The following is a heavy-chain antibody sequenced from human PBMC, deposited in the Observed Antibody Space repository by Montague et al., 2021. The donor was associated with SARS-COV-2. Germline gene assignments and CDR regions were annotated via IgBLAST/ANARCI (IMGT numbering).Heavy chain of an antibody. CDR3: VRHPRTYNGFWSGYSGRLVFQFDS. V-gene: IGHV4-34*01. D-gene: IGHD3-3*01. J-gene: IGHJ4*02. CDR2: IKQSGST. CDR1: GGSFGDDH. Sequence: SETLSLTCAVYGGSFGDDHWSWIRQPPGKGLEWIGDIKQSGSTNYNPSXXSRGTISVDTSKNQFSLKLTSVTAADTAVYFCVRHPRTYNGFWSGYSGRLVFQFDSWGQGTLVTVSS.